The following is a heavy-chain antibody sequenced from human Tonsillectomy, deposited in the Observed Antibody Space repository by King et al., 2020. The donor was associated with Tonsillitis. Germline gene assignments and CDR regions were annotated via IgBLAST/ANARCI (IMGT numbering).Heavy chain of an antibody. V-gene: IGHV3-9*01. D-gene: IGHD6-13*01. CDR3: AKGWSYSSKGGYFDY. Sequence: VQLVESGGGLVQPGRSPRLSCAASGFTFVDYAMHWVRHAPRKGREVVSGISWNSGSIGCADSVKGRFTIYRDNAKTSLYLQMNSLRAEDTALYYCAKGWSYSSKGGYFDYWGQGTLVTVSS. J-gene: IGHJ4*02. CDR1: GFTFVDYA. CDR2: ISWNSGSI.